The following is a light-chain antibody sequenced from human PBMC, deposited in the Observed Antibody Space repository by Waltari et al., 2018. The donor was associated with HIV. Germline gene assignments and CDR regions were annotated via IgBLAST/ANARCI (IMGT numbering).Light chain of an antibody. CDR1: QSVSSY. V-gene: IGKV3-11*01. CDR2: DAS. Sequence: DIVLPQSPATLSLSPGEGATLSCRASQSVSSYLAWYQQKPGQAPRLLIYDASNRATGIPARFSGSGSGTDFTLTISSLEPEDFAVYYCQQRSNWPPLTFGPGTKVDIK. J-gene: IGKJ3*01. CDR3: QQRSNWPPLT.